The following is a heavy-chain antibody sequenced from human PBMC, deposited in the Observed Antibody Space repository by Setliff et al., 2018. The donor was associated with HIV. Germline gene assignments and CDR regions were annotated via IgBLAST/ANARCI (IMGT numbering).Heavy chain of an antibody. CDR1: GGSISSGGYY. V-gene: IGHV4-61*02. Sequence: PSETLSLTCTVSGGSISSGGYYWSWLRQPAGKGLEWIGRIYTSGSTNYNPSLKSRVTISVDTSKNQFSLKLSSVTAADTAVYYCARAAVTTFYYYYGMDVWGQGTTVTVSS. CDR2: IYTSGST. CDR3: ARAAVTTFYYYYGMDV. J-gene: IGHJ6*02. D-gene: IGHD4-17*01.